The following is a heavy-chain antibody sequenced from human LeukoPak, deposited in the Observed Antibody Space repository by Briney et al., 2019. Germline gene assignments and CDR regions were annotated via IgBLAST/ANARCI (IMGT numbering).Heavy chain of an antibody. D-gene: IGHD3-10*01. J-gene: IGHJ4*02. CDR3: AREVRGVTAFDY. Sequence: GGSLRLSCAASGFTFSSYAMHWVRQAPGKGLEWVAVISYDGSNKYYADSVKGRFTISRDNSKNTLYLQMNSLRAEDTAVYYCAREVRGVTAFDYWGQGTLVTVSS. CDR1: GFTFSSYA. CDR2: ISYDGSNK. V-gene: IGHV3-30-3*01.